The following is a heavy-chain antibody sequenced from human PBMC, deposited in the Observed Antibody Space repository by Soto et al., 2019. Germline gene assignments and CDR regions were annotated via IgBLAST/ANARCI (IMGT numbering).Heavy chain of an antibody. CDR3: ARDVRDYVRVFDY. Sequence: TXXSLRLCYAASGFTFSDYYVRWIRQAPGKGLEWVSYISSSGSTIYYADSVKGRFTISRDNAKNSLYLQMNSLRAEDTAVYYCARDVRDYVRVFDYWGQGALVTVS. CDR1: GFTFSDYY. CDR2: ISSSGSTI. D-gene: IGHD4-17*01. V-gene: IGHV3-11*01. J-gene: IGHJ4*02.